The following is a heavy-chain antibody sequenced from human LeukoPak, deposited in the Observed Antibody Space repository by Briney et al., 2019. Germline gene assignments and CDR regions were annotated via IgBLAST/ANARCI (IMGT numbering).Heavy chain of an antibody. CDR2: IRSDGSTK. D-gene: IGHD5-24*01. Sequence: GGSLRLSCAASGFTFSNYGMHWVRQAPGKGLEWVAFIRSDGSTKYYADSVKGRFTISRDNSKNTVYLQMNSLRAEDTAVYYCARWGVGWLQFSDAFDIWGQGTMVTVSS. CDR1: GFTFSNYG. J-gene: IGHJ3*02. V-gene: IGHV3-30*02. CDR3: ARWGVGWLQFSDAFDI.